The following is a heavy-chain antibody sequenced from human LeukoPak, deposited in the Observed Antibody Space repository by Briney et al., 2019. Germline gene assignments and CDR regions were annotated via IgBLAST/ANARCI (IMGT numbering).Heavy chain of an antibody. V-gene: IGHV3-74*01. Sequence: GGSLRLSCAASGFTFSSYWMHWVRQPPGKGLVWVSRINSDGSSTSYADFVKGRFTISRDNAKNTLYLQMNSLRAEDTAVYYCARALTVADYYFDYWGQGNLVTVSS. D-gene: IGHD6-19*01. CDR1: GFTFSSYW. CDR3: ARALTVADYYFDY. CDR2: INSDGSST. J-gene: IGHJ4*02.